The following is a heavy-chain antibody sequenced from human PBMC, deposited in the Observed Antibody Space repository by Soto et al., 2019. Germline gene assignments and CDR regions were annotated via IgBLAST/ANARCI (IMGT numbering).Heavy chain of an antibody. J-gene: IGHJ4*02. CDR2: IGTAGDT. Sequence: GGSLRLSCAASGFTFSSYDMHWVRQATGKGLEWVSAIGTAGDTYYPGSVKGRFTISRENAKNSLYLQMNSLRAEDTAVYYCARATSTRAGEHFDYWGQGTLVTVSS. V-gene: IGHV3-13*01. CDR1: GFTFSSYD. D-gene: IGHD7-27*01. CDR3: ARATSTRAGEHFDY.